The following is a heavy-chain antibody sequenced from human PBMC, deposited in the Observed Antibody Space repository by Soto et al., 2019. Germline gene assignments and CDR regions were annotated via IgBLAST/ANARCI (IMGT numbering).Heavy chain of an antibody. Sequence: XGSLRLSCAASGFTFSNYNMNWVRQAPGKGLEWVSYISSSGTTIYYADSVKGRFTISRDNAKNSLYLQMNSLRDEDTAVYYCARDRPNLFWGQGTLVTVSS. V-gene: IGHV3-48*02. D-gene: IGHD3-10*01. CDR2: ISSSGTTI. CDR3: ARDRPNLF. CDR1: GFTFSNYN. J-gene: IGHJ4*02.